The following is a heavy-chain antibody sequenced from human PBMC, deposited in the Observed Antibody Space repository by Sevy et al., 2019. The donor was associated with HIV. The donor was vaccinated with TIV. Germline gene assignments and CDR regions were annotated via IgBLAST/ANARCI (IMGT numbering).Heavy chain of an antibody. CDR3: VRGRDYGNFDF. Sequence: GGSLRLSCAASGFNFSIYGMHWVRQAPGKGLEWVALIWYDGTNKYYRDSVKGRFTISRDNSKNTLFLQMNSLSAEDTALYYCVRGRDYGNFDFWGQGTLITVSS. CDR2: IWYDGTNK. J-gene: IGHJ4*02. V-gene: IGHV3-33*01. CDR1: GFNFSIYG. D-gene: IGHD4-17*01.